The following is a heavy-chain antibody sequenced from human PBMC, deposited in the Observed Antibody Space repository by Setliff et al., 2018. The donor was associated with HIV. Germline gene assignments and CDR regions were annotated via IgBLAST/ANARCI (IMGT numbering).Heavy chain of an antibody. J-gene: IGHJ4*02. Sequence: PSETLSLTCALYGGSFSGYYWSWIRQPPGKGLEWIGEINHSGSGNYNPSLTSRVTISLDTSKNQFSLKLSPVTAADTAVYYCARGLQYYDSGSYSEDYWGQGTLVTVSS. D-gene: IGHD3-10*01. CDR1: GGSFSGYY. CDR2: INHSGSG. V-gene: IGHV4-34*01. CDR3: ARGLQYYDSGSYSEDY.